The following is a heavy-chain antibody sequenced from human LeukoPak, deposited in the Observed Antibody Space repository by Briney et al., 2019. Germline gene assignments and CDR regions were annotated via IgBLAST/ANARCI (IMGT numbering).Heavy chain of an antibody. CDR3: ARDRTGGRVPSDY. CDR2: IKQDGSEK. V-gene: IGHV3-7*01. J-gene: IGHJ4*02. CDR1: GFTFSSYW. D-gene: IGHD3/OR15-3a*01. Sequence: GGSLRLSCAASGFTFSSYWMSWVRQAPGKGLEWVANIKQDGSEKYYVDSVKGRFTISRDNAKNSLYLQMNSLRAEDTAVYYCARDRTGGRVPSDYWGQGTLVTVSS.